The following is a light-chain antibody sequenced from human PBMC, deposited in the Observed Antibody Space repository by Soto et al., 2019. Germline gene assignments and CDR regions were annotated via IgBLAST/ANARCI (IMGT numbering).Light chain of an antibody. CDR1: QSVISN. V-gene: IGKV3-15*01. J-gene: IGKJ3*01. Sequence: EMVMTQSPVTLSVSPGESATLSCRASQSVISNLAWYQQKPGQAPRLLIYGASTRATGIPDRFSGSGSGTEFTLTISSLQSGYFAVYYCQKDNRWPFTFGPGTKVDIK. CDR3: QKDNRWPFT. CDR2: GAS.